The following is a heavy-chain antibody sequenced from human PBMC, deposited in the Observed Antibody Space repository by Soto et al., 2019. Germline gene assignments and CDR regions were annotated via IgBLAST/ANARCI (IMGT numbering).Heavy chain of an antibody. CDR1: GGSISSSSYY. J-gene: IGHJ4*02. CDR3: ARRHDYGDLFDY. Sequence: PSETLSLTCTVSGGSISSSSYYWGWIRQPPGKGLEWIGSIYYSGSTYYNPSLKSRVTISVDTSKNQFSLKLSSVTAADTAVYYCARRHDYGDLFDYWGQGTLVTVSS. D-gene: IGHD4-17*01. V-gene: IGHV4-39*01. CDR2: IYYSGST.